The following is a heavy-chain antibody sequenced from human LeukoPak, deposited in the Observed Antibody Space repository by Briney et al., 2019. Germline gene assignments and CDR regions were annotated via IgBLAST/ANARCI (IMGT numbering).Heavy chain of an antibody. CDR1: GYTFTSYA. Sequence: GASVNVSCTASGYTFTSYAMNWVRQAPGQGLEWMGWININTGNPTYAQGFTGRFVFSLDTSVSTAYLQISSLKAEDTAMYYCARVGFPTYYYMDVWGKGTTVTVSS. D-gene: IGHD3-10*01. CDR3: ARVGFPTYYYMDV. CDR2: ININTGNP. J-gene: IGHJ6*03. V-gene: IGHV7-4-1*02.